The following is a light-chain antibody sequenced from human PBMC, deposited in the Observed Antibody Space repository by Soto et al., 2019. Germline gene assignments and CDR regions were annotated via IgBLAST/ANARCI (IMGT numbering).Light chain of an antibody. V-gene: IGLV2-11*01. CDR2: DVS. CDR1: RSDVGVYNY. J-gene: IGLJ2*01. Sequence: QSALTQPRSVSASPGRSVTLSCTGSRSDVGVYNYVSWYQQHPGKAPKLMIYDVSKRPSGVPGRFSGSKSGNTASLTISGLQAEDEADYYCCSYGGGYTPLVFGGGTKSPS. CDR3: CSYGGGYTPLV.